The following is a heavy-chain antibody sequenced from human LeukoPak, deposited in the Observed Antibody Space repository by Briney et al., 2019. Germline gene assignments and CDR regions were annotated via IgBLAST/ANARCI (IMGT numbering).Heavy chain of an antibody. CDR3: ARSPRYKRPGPYFQH. J-gene: IGHJ1*01. Sequence: SETLSLTCAVYGGSFSGYYWSWIRQPPGKGLEWIGEINHSGSTNYNPSLKSRVTISVDTSKNQFSLKLSSVTAADTAVYYCARSPRYKRPGPYFQHWGQGTLVTVSS. CDR1: GGSFSGYY. V-gene: IGHV4-34*01. CDR2: INHSGST. D-gene: IGHD1-14*01.